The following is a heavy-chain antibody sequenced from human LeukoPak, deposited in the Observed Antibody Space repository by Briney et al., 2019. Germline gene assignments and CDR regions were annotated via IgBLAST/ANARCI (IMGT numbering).Heavy chain of an antibody. Sequence: GGSLRLSCAASGFTFSSYGIHWVRQAPGKGLEWVAFIRHDGSKKDYADSVKGRFTISRDNSKNTLYLQMNSLRVEDTAVYYCAKAMGSSYLSGYFDYWGQGTLVTVSS. V-gene: IGHV3-30*02. D-gene: IGHD1-26*01. J-gene: IGHJ4*02. CDR2: IRHDGSKK. CDR3: AKAMGSSYLSGYFDY. CDR1: GFTFSSYG.